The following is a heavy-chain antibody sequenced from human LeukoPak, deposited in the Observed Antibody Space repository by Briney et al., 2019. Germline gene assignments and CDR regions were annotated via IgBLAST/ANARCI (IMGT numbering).Heavy chain of an antibody. J-gene: IGHJ4*02. CDR3: AMRGVSSGWFNDY. Sequence: GGSLRLSCAASGFTVSSNYMSWVRQATGKGLEWVSVIYSGGSTYYADSVKGRFTISRDNSKNTLYLQMNSLRAEDTAVYYCAMRGVSSGWFNDYWGQGTLVTVSS. CDR2: IYSGGST. CDR1: GFTVSSNY. D-gene: IGHD6-19*01. V-gene: IGHV3-53*01.